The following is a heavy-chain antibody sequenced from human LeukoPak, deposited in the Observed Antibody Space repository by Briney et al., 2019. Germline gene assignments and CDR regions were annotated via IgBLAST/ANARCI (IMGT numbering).Heavy chain of an antibody. V-gene: IGHV1-18*01. D-gene: IGHD3-10*01. CDR2: TSAYNGNT. Sequence: GASVKLCCKASGSTFTSYGISWVRQAHGQGLEWMGWTSAYNGNTNYAQKLQGRVTMTTDTSTSTAYMELRSLRADDTAVYYCARGGSGSYGMDVWGKGTTVTVSS. J-gene: IGHJ6*04. CDR1: GSTFTSYG. CDR3: ARGGSGSYGMDV.